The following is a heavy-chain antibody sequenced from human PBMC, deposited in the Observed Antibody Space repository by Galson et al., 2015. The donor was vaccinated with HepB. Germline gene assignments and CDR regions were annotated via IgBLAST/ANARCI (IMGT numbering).Heavy chain of an antibody. V-gene: IGHV3-15*01. CDR2: IKSETDGGTT. Sequence: SLRLSCAASGFTFSNVWMSWVRQAPRKGLEWVGRIKSETDGGTTDYAAPVKGRFTISRDDSKNTLCLQMNSLKTEDTAVYYCTTESFCTSVSCYTLLFDYWGQGTLVTVSS. J-gene: IGHJ4*02. D-gene: IGHD2-8*01. CDR1: GFTFSNVW. CDR3: TTESFCTSVSCYTLLFDY.